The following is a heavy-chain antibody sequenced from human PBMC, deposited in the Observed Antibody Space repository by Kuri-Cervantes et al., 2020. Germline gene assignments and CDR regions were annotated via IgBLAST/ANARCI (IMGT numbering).Heavy chain of an antibody. CDR3: ARDRRITAAADYYFDY. D-gene: IGHD6-13*01. CDR1: GFTFSSYA. J-gene: IGHJ4*02. CDR2: ISYDGSNK. V-gene: IGHV3-30*14. Sequence: GESLKISCAASGFTFSSYAMHWVRRAPGKGLEWVAVISYDGSNKYYADSVKGRFTISRDNSKNTLYLQMINLRAEDTAVYYCARDRRITAAADYYFDYWGQGTLVTVSS.